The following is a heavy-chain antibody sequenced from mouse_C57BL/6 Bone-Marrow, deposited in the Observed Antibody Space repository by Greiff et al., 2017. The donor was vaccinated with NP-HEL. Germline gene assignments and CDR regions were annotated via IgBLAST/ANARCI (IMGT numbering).Heavy chain of an antibody. CDR3: ARETTVVDQDWYFDV. V-gene: IGHV1-69*01. CDR1: GYTFTSYW. Sequence: VQLQQPGAELVMPGASVKLSCKASGYTFTSYWMHWVKQRPGQGLEWIGEIDPSDSYTNYNQKFKGKSTLTVYKSSSTAYMQLSSLTSEDSAVYYCARETTVVDQDWYFDVWGTGTTVTVSS. D-gene: IGHD1-1*01. CDR2: IDPSDSYT. J-gene: IGHJ1*03.